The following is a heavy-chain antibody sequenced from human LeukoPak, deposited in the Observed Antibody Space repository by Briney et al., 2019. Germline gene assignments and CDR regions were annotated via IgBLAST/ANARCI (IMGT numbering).Heavy chain of an antibody. J-gene: IGHJ4*02. D-gene: IGHD3-10*01. CDR3: ARDGSGSYHFDY. CDR1: GGSISSGGYY. CDR2: IYYSGST. Sequence: SETLSLTCTVSGGSISSGGYYWSWIRQHPGKGLEWIGYIYYSGSTYYNPSLKSRVTISVDTSKNQFSLKLSSVTAADTAVYYCARDGSGSYHFDYWGQETLVTVSS. V-gene: IGHV4-31*03.